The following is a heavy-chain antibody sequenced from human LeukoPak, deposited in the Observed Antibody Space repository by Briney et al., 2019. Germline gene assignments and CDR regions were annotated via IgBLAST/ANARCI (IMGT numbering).Heavy chain of an antibody. Sequence: ASVKVSCKASGYTFTSYDINWVRQATGQGLEWTGWMNPNSGNTGYAQKFQGRVTMTRNTSISTAYMELSSLRSEDTAVYYCARVAYYYDSSGYYSHFDYWGQGTLVTVSS. CDR1: GYTFTSYD. CDR2: MNPNSGNT. CDR3: ARVAYYYDSSGYYSHFDY. J-gene: IGHJ4*02. V-gene: IGHV1-8*01. D-gene: IGHD3-22*01.